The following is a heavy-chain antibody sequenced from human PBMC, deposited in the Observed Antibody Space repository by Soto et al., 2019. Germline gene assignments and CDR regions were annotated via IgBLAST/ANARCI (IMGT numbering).Heavy chain of an antibody. Sequence: PGGSLRLSCAASGFTVSTNYMGWVRQAPGKGLEWVAVISYDGSNKYYADSVKGRFTISRDNSKNTLYLQMNSLRAEDTAVYYCARYESSGYHSYYYGMDVWGQGTTVTVSS. J-gene: IGHJ6*01. V-gene: IGHV3-30-3*01. D-gene: IGHD3-22*01. CDR2: ISYDGSNK. CDR3: ARYESSGYHSYYYGMDV. CDR1: GFTVSTNY.